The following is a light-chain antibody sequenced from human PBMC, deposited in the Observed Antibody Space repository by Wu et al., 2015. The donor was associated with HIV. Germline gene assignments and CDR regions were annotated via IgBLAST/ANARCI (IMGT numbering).Light chain of an antibody. CDR1: QGISSY. V-gene: IGKV1-9*01. CDR2: SAS. CDR3: QQVDSYPYS. J-gene: IGKJ2*03. Sequence: DIQMTQSPSSLSASVGDRVTITCRASQGISSYLAWYQQKPGKAPKLLIYSASRLQSGVPSRFSGRGSGTDFTLIISSLQPEDSASYYCQQVDSYPYSFGQGTKLEIK.